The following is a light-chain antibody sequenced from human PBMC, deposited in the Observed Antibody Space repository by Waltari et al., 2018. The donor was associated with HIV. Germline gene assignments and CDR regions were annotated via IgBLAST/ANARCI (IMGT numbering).Light chain of an antibody. CDR3: QSADSSGTYVV. CDR2: KDS. J-gene: IGLJ2*01. Sequence: SYELTQPPSVSVSPGQTARITCSGDALPKQNAYWYQQKPGQAPVLVIYKDSKRTSGIPERFSGSSSGTTVTLTISGVQAEDETDYYCQSADSSGTYVVFGGGTKLTVL. V-gene: IGLV3-25*03. CDR1: ALPKQN.